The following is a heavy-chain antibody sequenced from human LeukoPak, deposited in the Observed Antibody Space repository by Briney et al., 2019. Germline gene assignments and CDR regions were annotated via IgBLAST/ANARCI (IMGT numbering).Heavy chain of an antibody. J-gene: IGHJ4*02. CDR3: AKDFSGSYYPRLSYFDY. Sequence: PGGSLRLSCAATGFTFSSYAMSWVRQAPGKGLEWVSAISGSGGSTYYADSVKGRFTISRDNSKNTLYLQMNSLRAEDTAVYYCAKDFSGSYYPRLSYFDYWGQGTLVTVSS. CDR1: GFTFSSYA. CDR2: ISGSGGST. D-gene: IGHD1-26*01. V-gene: IGHV3-23*01.